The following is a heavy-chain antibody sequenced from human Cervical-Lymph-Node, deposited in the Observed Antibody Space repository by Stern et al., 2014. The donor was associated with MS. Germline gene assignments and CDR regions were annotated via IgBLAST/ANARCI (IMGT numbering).Heavy chain of an antibody. D-gene: IGHD1-26*01. CDR1: GFSFSRYG. Sequence: QLVESGGGVVQPWRSVRLSCAASGFSFSRYGMHWVRQAPGKGLAWLAVFRYDESNEYYADSVKGRFNISRYNYHNTTYMQMNSLKAEDTAVYYCAGAFREGWLDPWGQGTLVIVSS. CDR3: AGAFREGWLDP. V-gene: IGHV3-33*03. J-gene: IGHJ5*02. CDR2: FRYDESNE.